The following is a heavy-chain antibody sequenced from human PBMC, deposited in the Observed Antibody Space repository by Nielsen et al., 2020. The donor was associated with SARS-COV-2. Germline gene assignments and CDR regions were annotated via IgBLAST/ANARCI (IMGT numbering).Heavy chain of an antibody. D-gene: IGHD1-26*01. CDR2: ISGSGGST. CDR1: GFTFSSYA. V-gene: IGHV3-23*01. J-gene: IGHJ5*02. Sequence: GESLKISCAASGFTFSSYAMSWVLQAPGKGLEWVSAISGSGGSTYYADSVKGRFTISRDNSKNTLYLQMNSLRAEDTAVYYCAKEGPWVGWFDPWGQGTLVTVSS. CDR3: AKEGPWVGWFDP.